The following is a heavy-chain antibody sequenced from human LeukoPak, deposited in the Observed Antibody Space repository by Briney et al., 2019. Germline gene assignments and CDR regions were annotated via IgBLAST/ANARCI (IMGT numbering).Heavy chain of an antibody. Sequence: GEDLKICCNWSGFRFTSYWIGSARPLTGEGLEGMGIIYPCYSDTRYSPSFQGQVTISADKSISTAYLQWSSLKASDTAMYYCARRKMAAAGTFNYWGQGTLVTVSS. CDR1: GFRFTSYW. CDR3: ARRKMAAAGTFNY. V-gene: IGHV5-51*01. D-gene: IGHD6-13*01. CDR2: IYPCYSDT. J-gene: IGHJ4*02.